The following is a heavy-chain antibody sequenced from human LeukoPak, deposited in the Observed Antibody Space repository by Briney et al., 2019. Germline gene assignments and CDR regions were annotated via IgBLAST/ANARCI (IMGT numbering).Heavy chain of an antibody. V-gene: IGHV3-74*01. Sequence: GGSLRLSCAASGFTFSKNWMHWVRQPPGKGLVWVSRVNSDGSGTTYADSVKGRFTISRDNAKNTLYLQMNSLRVEDTAVYYCATSSGYFAFDAFDIWGQGTFVTVSS. CDR3: ATSSGYFAFDAFDI. CDR1: GFTFSKNW. D-gene: IGHD3-22*01. CDR2: VNSDGSGT. J-gene: IGHJ3*02.